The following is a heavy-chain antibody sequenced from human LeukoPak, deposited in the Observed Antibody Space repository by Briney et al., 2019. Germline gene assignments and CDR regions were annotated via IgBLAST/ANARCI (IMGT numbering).Heavy chain of an antibody. CDR3: ARGKGRTDYYYYYYMDV. J-gene: IGHJ6*03. CDR2: INPNSGGT. V-gene: IGHV1-2*02. Sequence: GASVKVSCKASGYTYTGYYMHWVRQAPGQGLEWMGWINPNSGGTNYAQKFQGRVTMTTDTSTSTAYMELSRLRSDDTAVYYCARGKGRTDYYYYYYMDVWGKGTTVTVSS. D-gene: IGHD1-14*01. CDR1: GYTYTGYY.